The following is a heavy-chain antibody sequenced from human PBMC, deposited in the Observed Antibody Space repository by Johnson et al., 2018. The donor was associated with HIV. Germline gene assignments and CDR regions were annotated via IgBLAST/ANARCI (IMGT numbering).Heavy chain of an antibody. J-gene: IGHJ3*02. CDR3: ARAEPWDRRHYAFDI. V-gene: IGHV3-66*01. D-gene: IGHD1-1*01. CDR2: IYSDGST. Sequence: MQLVESGGGLVQPGGSLRLSCAVSGFTFSNHHMTWVRQAPGKGLEWASVIYSDGSTYYADSVKGRFTMSRDNSKDTLYLQMNSLRAEDTAVYYCARAEPWDRRHYAFDIWGQGTMVTVSS. CDR1: GFTFSNHH.